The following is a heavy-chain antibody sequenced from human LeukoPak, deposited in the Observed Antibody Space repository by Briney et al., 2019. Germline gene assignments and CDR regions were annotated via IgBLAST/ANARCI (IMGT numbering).Heavy chain of an antibody. V-gene: IGHV3-23*01. D-gene: IGHD3-10*01. CDR2: ISDSGGST. J-gene: IGHJ4*02. CDR1: GFTFSSYS. CDR3: AKDRHPYGSGSYYTDY. Sequence: PGGSLRLSCAASGFTFSSYSMNWVRQAPGKGLEWVSGISDSGGSTYYADSVKGRFTVSRDNSKNTLYLQMNSLRAEDTAVYYCAKDRHPYGSGSYYTDYWGQGTLVTVSS.